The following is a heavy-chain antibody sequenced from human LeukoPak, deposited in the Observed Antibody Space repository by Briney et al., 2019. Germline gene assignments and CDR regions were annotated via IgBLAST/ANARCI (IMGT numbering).Heavy chain of an antibody. CDR3: AKGQDAAVVAAAPSDY. Sequence: GGSLRLSCAASGFTFSSYAMSWVRQAPGKGLEWVSAISGSGVSTYHADSVKGRFTISRDNSKNTLYLQIGSLRAEDTAVYYRAKGQDAAVVAAAPSDYWGQGTLVTVSS. CDR1: GFTFSSYA. J-gene: IGHJ4*02. D-gene: IGHD2-15*01. CDR2: ISGSGVST. V-gene: IGHV3-23*01.